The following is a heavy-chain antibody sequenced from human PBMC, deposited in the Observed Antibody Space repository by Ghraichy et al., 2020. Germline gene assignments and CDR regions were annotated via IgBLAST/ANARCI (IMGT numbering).Heavy chain of an antibody. V-gene: IGHV4-31*03. D-gene: IGHD5-18*01. CDR3: ARVGRGMVNTFDY. Sequence: SETLSLTCTVSGGSISSGGYYWSWIRQHPGKGLEWIGYIYYSGSTYYNPSLKSRVTISVDTSKNQFSLKLSSVTAADTAVYYCARVGRGMVNTFDYWGQGTLVTVSS. J-gene: IGHJ4*02. CDR1: GGSISSGGYY. CDR2: IYYSGST.